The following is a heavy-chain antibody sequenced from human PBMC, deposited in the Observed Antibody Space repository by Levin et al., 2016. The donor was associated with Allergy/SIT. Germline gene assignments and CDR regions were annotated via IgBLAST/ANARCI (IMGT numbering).Heavy chain of an antibody. CDR3: GRHQLWQHVVK. J-gene: IGHJ4*02. CDR1: GGSVSDTSRY. V-gene: IGHV4-39*01. CDR2: IYYSGPT. Sequence: SETLSLTCSVSGGSVSDTSRYWAWIRQPPGKGLEWIGSIYYSGPTYYNPSLQSRVTVSADTSKNQVSLNLTSVTAADTAVYYCGRHQLWQHVVKWGQGILVTVSS. D-gene: IGHD4-23*01.